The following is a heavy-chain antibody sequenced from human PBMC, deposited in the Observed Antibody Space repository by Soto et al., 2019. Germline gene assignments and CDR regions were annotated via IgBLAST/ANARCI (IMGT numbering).Heavy chain of an antibody. J-gene: IGHJ4*02. Sequence: HPGGSLRLSCAVSGFTLTTYSMNWVRQAPGKGLEWISFINKNGFTIYYADSVKGRFTISRDYAKNSLYLQMDSLRHEYTAVYYCARGAVTGTSLFDYWGLGTLVTVSS. V-gene: IGHV3-48*02. CDR1: GFTLTTYS. D-gene: IGHD6-19*01. CDR3: ARGAVTGTSLFDY. CDR2: INKNGFTI.